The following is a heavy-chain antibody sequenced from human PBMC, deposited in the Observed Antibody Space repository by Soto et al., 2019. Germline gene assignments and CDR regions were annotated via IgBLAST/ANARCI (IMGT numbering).Heavy chain of an antibody. CDR2: ISSSSSYI. Sequence: EVQLVESGGGLVKPGGSLSLSCAASGFTFSRYRMHWVRQAPGKGLEWVSSISSSSSYIYYADSVKGRFTISRDNAKNALDLQMNSLRAEDTAVYYCARDLTTLDYWGQGTLVTVSS. J-gene: IGHJ4*02. CDR1: GFTFSRYR. V-gene: IGHV3-21*01. CDR3: ARDLTTLDY.